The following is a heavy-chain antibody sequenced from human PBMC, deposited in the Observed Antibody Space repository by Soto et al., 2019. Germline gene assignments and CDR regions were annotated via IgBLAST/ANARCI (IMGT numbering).Heavy chain of an antibody. J-gene: IGHJ3*02. Sequence: QVQLVQSGAEVKKPGSSVKVSCKASGGTFSSYAISWVRQAPGQGLEWMGGIIPIFGTANYAQKFQGRVTIXXDXSXXTAYMELSSLRSEDTAVYYCARTGIQLWSDDAFDIWGQGTMVTVSS. V-gene: IGHV1-69*12. CDR2: IIPIFGTA. D-gene: IGHD5-18*01. CDR1: GGTFSSYA. CDR3: ARTGIQLWSDDAFDI.